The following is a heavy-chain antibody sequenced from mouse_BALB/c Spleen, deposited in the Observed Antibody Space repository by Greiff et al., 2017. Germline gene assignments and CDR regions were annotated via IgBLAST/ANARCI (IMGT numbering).Heavy chain of an antibody. D-gene: IGHD1-1*02. Sequence: EVKLVESGGGLVQPGGSLRLSCATSGFTFTDYYMSWVRQPPGKALEWLGFIRNKANGYTTEYSASVKGRFTISRDNSQSILYLQMNTLRAEDSATDYCARIWSYYFDYWGQGTTLTVAS. V-gene: IGHV7-3*02. CDR3: ARIWSYYFDY. J-gene: IGHJ2*01. CDR1: GFTFTDYY. CDR2: IRNKANGYTT.